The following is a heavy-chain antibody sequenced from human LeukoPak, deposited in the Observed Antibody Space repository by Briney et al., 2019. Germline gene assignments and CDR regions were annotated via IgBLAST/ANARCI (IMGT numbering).Heavy chain of an antibody. CDR3: ARANDYIDY. CDR1: GFTFSSYS. J-gene: IGHJ4*02. Sequence: GGSLRLSCAASGFTFSSYSMNWVRQAPGKGLEWVSSITGSSTYIYYSDSVRGRFTISRDNANNSLYLQISSLRVEDTAVYYCARANDYIDYWGRGVLVTVS. CDR2: ITGSSTYI. V-gene: IGHV3-21*01.